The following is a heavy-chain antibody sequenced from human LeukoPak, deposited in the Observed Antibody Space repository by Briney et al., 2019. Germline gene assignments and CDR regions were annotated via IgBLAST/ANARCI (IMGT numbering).Heavy chain of an antibody. D-gene: IGHD6-19*01. Sequence: SQTLSLTCAISGDSVSRDSVAWNWIRQSPSRGLEWLGRTYYKSAWYSDYTVSVKGRITINPDTSKNQFSLQLNSVTPEDTAVYYCARGTGWPQFDYWGQGTLVTVSS. CDR3: ARGTGWPQFDY. V-gene: IGHV6-1*01. CDR1: GDSVSRDSVA. CDR2: TYYKSAWYS. J-gene: IGHJ4*02.